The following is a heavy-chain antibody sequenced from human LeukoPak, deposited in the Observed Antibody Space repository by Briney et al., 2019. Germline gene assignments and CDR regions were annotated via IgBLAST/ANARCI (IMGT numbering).Heavy chain of an antibody. V-gene: IGHV3-23*01. CDR1: GFTFSTYT. CDR2: INTGGGT. D-gene: IGHD3-22*01. Sequence: PGGSLRLSCAASGFTFSTYTMSWVRQAPGKGLEWVSAINTGGGTSSADSVKGRFTISRDNSESTPYLQMNSLRAEDTAVYYCARGPHITMIIDPFDYWGQGTLVTVSS. J-gene: IGHJ4*02. CDR3: ARGPHITMIIDPFDY.